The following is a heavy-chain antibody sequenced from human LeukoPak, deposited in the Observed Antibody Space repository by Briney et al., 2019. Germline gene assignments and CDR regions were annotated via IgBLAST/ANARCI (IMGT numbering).Heavy chain of an antibody. Sequence: PGGSLRLSCEASGFNLNYYWMSWVRQAPGKGLEWVANINHDGSEKYFVDSVKGRFTISRDNAKNLVSLQMDSLRVDDTAVYYCARWVSQSYFDYWGQGTQVTVSS. CDR3: ARWVSQSYFDY. V-gene: IGHV3-7*01. D-gene: IGHD2-21*01. CDR2: INHDGSEK. CDR1: GFNLNYYW. J-gene: IGHJ4*02.